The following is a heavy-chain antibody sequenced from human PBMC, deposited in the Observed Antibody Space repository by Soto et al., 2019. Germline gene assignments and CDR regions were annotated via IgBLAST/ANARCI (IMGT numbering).Heavy chain of an antibody. D-gene: IGHD1-26*01. Sequence: ASVKVSCKSSGYTFTLYYIHWVRQTPGQGLEWMGIINPSGGSTTYAQKFQGRVTMTGDTSTNTVYMELSSLTSEDTAVYYCARASVGAGGMGGGPSGQGNRGTVYS. J-gene: IGHJ5*02. CDR2: INPSGGST. V-gene: IGHV1-46*01. CDR3: ARASVGAGGMGGGP. CDR1: GYTFTLYY.